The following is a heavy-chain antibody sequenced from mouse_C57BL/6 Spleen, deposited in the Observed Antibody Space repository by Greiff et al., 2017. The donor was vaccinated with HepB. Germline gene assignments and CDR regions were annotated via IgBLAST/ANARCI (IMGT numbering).Heavy chain of an antibody. J-gene: IGHJ3*01. CDR2: IWGDGST. V-gene: IGHV2-3*01. CDR1: GFSFTSYG. D-gene: IGHD2-5*01. Sequence: QVQLKESGPGLVAPSQRLSITCTVSGFSFTSYGVSWVRQPPGKGLEWLGVIWGDGSTNYHSALLSRLSISKDNSKSQVCLKLNSLQTDDTATYYCAKLLYSNYGGWFAYWGQGTLVTVSA. CDR3: AKLLYSNYGGWFAY.